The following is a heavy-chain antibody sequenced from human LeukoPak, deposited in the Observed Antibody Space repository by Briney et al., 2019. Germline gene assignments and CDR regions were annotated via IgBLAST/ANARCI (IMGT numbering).Heavy chain of an antibody. CDR3: AREFNTSPTDY. J-gene: IGHJ4*02. Sequence: GGSLRHSCEASGFTFSAYYMSWIRQAPGKGLEWVSYISISGSTIYYADSVKGRFTISRDNAKNSLYLQMNNLRAEDTAVYYCAREFNTSPTDYWGQGTLVTVSS. CDR1: GFTFSAYY. CDR2: ISISGSTI. V-gene: IGHV3-11*04. D-gene: IGHD2-2*02.